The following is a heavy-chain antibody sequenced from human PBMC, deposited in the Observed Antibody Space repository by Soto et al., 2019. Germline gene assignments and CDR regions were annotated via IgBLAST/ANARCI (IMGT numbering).Heavy chain of an antibody. V-gene: IGHV4-4*07. D-gene: IGHD1-26*01. CDR1: GGSIYTYS. Sequence: PSETPSLTCTVSGGSIYTYSWTWLRQPAGKGLEWIGHIYSSGSANYNPSLKSRVSMSVDTSKNQFSLKLNSVTAADTAVYYCATIVGDNDDWGQGALVTVSS. CDR3: ATIVGDNDD. CDR2: IYSSGSA. J-gene: IGHJ4*02.